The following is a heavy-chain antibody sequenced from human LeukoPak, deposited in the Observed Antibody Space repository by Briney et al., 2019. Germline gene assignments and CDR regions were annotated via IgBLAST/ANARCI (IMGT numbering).Heavy chain of an antibody. CDR3: ARDSRGYYGSGSYLDY. V-gene: IGHV4-4*07. CDR1: GGSVSSYC. Sequence: SETLSLTCPVSGGSVSSYCWSWIRQPAGKGLEWIGRVYTNGSTNYNPSLKSRVTMSVDTSKNQFSLKLSSVTAADTAMYYCARDSRGYYGSGSYLDYWGQGTLVTVSS. J-gene: IGHJ4*02. CDR2: VYTNGST. D-gene: IGHD3-10*01.